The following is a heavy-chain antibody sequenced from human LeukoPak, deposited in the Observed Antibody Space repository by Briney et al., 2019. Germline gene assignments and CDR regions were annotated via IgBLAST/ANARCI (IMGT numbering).Heavy chain of an antibody. CDR2: IYYSGST. D-gene: IGHD1-26*01. V-gene: IGHV4-39*01. J-gene: IGHJ4*02. CDR3: ARQSGSYGGILDN. Sequence: SETLSLTCSVSGGSITYSHYYWGWVRQPPGKGLEWIGGIYYSGSTYYNPSLKSRVTISVDTSRNEFSLRLRSVTAADTALYFCARQSGSYGGILDNWGQGILGTVSS. CDR1: GGSITYSHYY.